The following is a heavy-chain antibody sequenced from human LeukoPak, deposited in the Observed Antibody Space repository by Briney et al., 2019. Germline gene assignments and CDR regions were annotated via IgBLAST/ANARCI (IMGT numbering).Heavy chain of an antibody. Sequence: SVKVSCKASGGTFSSYAISWVRQAPGQGLEWMGRIIPILGIANYAQKFQGRVTITADKSTSTAYMELSSLRSEDTAVYYCARDYIGTYHYGSGSRHNWFDPWGQGTLVTVSS. D-gene: IGHD3-10*01. CDR1: GGTFSSYA. CDR3: ARDYIGTYHYGSGSRHNWFDP. CDR2: IIPILGIA. J-gene: IGHJ5*02. V-gene: IGHV1-69*04.